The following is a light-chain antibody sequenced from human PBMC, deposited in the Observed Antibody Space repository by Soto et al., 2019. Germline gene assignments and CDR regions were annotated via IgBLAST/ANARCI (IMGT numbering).Light chain of an antibody. Sequence: QSVLTQPASVSRSPGQSITISCTGTSSDVGGYNYVSWYQQHPGKAPKLMIYDVNNRPSGISNRFSASKSGNTASLIISGLQAEDEADYYCSSYTSTSTYVFGTGTKVTVL. CDR3: SSYTSTSTYV. CDR1: SSDVGGYNY. V-gene: IGLV2-14*01. CDR2: DVN. J-gene: IGLJ1*01.